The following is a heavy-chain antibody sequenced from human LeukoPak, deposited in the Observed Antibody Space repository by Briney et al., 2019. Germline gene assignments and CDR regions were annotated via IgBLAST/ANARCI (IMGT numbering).Heavy chain of an antibody. Sequence: SETLSPTCTVSGGSISSGSYYWSWIRQPAGKGLEWIGRIYTSGSTNYNPSLKSRVTISVDTSKNQFSPKLSSVTAADTAVYYCARLAAGTRGYYYYYMDVWGKGTTVTVSS. V-gene: IGHV4-61*02. D-gene: IGHD6-13*01. J-gene: IGHJ6*03. CDR3: ARLAAGTRGYYYYYMDV. CDR1: GGSISSGSYY. CDR2: IYTSGST.